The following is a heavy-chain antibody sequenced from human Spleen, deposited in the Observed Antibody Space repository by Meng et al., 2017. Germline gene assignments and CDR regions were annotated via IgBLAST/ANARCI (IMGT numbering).Heavy chain of an antibody. D-gene: IGHD3-3*01. J-gene: IGHJ2*01. Sequence: GHRVQSGGEVGKPGSSVKVSCKASGGTFSSYAISWVRQAPGQGLEWMGGIIPIFGTANYAQKFQGRVTITADKSTSTAYMELSSLRSEDTAVYYCASVLRFSVWYFDLWGRGTLVTVSS. CDR1: GGTFSSYA. V-gene: IGHV1-69*06. CDR3: ASVLRFSVWYFDL. CDR2: IIPIFGTA.